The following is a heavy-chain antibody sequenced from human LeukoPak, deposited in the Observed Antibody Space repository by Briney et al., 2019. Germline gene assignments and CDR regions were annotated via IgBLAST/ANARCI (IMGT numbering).Heavy chain of an antibody. Sequence: GGSLRLSCAASGFTFGTYGMHWVRQAPGKGLEWVALISYDGSYKNYADSVKGRFSISRDTSRNTLFLQMNGLRTEDTAVYYCAKDLGAPTPFIAAAGYDYWGQGTLVTVSS. CDR3: AKDLGAPTPFIAAAGYDY. D-gene: IGHD6-13*01. CDR1: GFTFGTYG. V-gene: IGHV3-30*18. CDR2: ISYDGSYK. J-gene: IGHJ4*02.